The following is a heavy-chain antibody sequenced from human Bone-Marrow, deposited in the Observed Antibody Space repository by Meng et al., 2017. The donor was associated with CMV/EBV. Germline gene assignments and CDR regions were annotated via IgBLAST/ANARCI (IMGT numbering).Heavy chain of an antibody. CDR2: IRYDGSNK. D-gene: IGHD6-19*01. CDR3: STKVQWLADY. J-gene: IGHJ4*02. Sequence: GGSLRLSCAASGFTFSSYGMHWVRQAPGKGLEWVAFIRYDGSNKYYADSVKGRFTISRDNSKNTLYLQMNSLRAEDTAVYYCSTKVQWLADYWGRGTLDTVSS. CDR1: GFTFSSYG. V-gene: IGHV3-30*02.